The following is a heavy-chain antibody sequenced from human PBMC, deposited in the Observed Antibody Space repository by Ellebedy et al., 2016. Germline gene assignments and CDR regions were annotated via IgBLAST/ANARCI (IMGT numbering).Heavy chain of an antibody. CDR3: ASGVDYGDYVGLDGGDY. D-gene: IGHD4-17*01. CDR2: ISSSSSYI. J-gene: IGHJ4*02. CDR1: GVTFSSYS. Sequence: GESLKISXASSGVTFSSYSMNWVRQAPGKGLEWVSSISSSSSYIYYADSVKGRFTISRDNAKNSLYLQMNSLRAEDTAVYYCASGVDYGDYVGLDGGDYWGQGTLFTVSS. V-gene: IGHV3-21*01.